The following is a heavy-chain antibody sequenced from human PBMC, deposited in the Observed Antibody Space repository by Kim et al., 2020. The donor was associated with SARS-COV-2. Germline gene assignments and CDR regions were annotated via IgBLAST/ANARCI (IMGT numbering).Heavy chain of an antibody. CDR1: GGSVSSDSYY. V-gene: IGHV4-61*01. D-gene: IGHD3-9*01. Sequence: SETLSLTCTVSGGSVSSDSYYWSWIRQPPGKGLECIGYIYYSGSTNYNPSFKSRVTISLDASKNQFSLKLSYVTAADTAVYYCAGERPSSGFLGYWGQGTLVTVSS. J-gene: IGHJ4*02. CDR2: IYYSGST. CDR3: AGERPSSGFLGY.